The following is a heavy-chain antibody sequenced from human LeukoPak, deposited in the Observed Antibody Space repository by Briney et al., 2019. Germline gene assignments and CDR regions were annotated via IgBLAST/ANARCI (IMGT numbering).Heavy chain of an antibody. V-gene: IGHV3-53*01. D-gene: IGHD4-23*01. CDR2: IYSGGST. J-gene: IGHJ4*02. CDR3: ARAVVKGYFDY. Sequence: QTGGSLRLSCAAPGFTVSSNYMSWVRQAPGKGLEWVSVIYSGGSTYYADSVKGRFTISRDNSKNTLYLQMNSLRAEDTAVYYCARAVVKGYFDYWGQGTLVTVSS. CDR1: GFTVSSNY.